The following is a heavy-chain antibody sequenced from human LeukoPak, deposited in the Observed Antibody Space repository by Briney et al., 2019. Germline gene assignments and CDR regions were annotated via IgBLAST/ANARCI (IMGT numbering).Heavy chain of an antibody. J-gene: IGHJ4*02. CDR2: IYYSWST. CDR3: AREGRDSYDSSGYSPDY. CDR1: GGSIRSSNYY. V-gene: IGHV4-39*07. Sequence: PSETLSLTCTVSGGSIRSSNYYWGWVRQPPGKGLEWIGTIYYSWSTYYNPSLKSRVTISVDTSKNQFSLKLTSMTAADTAVYYCAREGRDSYDSSGYSPDYWGQGALVTVSS. D-gene: IGHD3-22*01.